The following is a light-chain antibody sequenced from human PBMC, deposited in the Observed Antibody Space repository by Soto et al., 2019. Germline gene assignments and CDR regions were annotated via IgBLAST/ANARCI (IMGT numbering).Light chain of an antibody. J-gene: IGKJ5*01. CDR3: QQRSSAST. Sequence: EIVLTQSPATLYLYPGERATLSCRASQSVSSHLAWFQQRPGQAPRLLIYDASNRATGIPARFSGRGSGTDFTLTISSLEPEDFAVYYCQQRSSASTFGQGTRLEIK. CDR2: DAS. V-gene: IGKV3-11*01. CDR1: QSVSSH.